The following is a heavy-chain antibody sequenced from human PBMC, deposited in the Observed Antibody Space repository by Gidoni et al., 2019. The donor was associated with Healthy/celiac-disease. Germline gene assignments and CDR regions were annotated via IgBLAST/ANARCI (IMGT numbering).Heavy chain of an antibody. J-gene: IGHJ4*02. V-gene: IGHV3-23*04. D-gene: IGHD3-3*01. CDR3: AKDLPTPQPILFGVVTPYFDY. CDR2: MSGSGGST. CDR1: GFPFRSYA. Sequence: EVQLVESGGGLVQPGGSLRLSCAASGFPFRSYAMCLVRQAPGKGLEWVSAMSGSGGSTYYADSVKGRFTISRDNSKNTLYLQMNSLRAEDTAVYYCAKDLPTPQPILFGVVTPYFDYWGQGTLVTVSS.